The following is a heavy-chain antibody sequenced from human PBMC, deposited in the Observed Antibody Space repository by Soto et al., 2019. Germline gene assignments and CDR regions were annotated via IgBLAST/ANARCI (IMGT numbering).Heavy chain of an antibody. J-gene: IGHJ4*02. CDR1: GFTFSSYS. V-gene: IGHV3-48*02. CDR3: ARDQWELVY. CDR2: ISSSSSTI. D-gene: IGHD1-26*01. Sequence: GGSLRLSFAASGFTFSSYSMNWVRQAPGKGLEWVSYISSSSSTIYYADSVKGRFTISRDNAKNPLYLQMNSLRDEDTAVYYCARDQWELVYWGQGTLVTVSS.